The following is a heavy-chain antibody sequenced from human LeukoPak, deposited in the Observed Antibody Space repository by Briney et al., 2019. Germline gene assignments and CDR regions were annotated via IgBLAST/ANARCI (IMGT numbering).Heavy chain of an antibody. V-gene: IGHV3-33*08. CDR1: GFTFSSHE. J-gene: IGHJ4*02. D-gene: IGHD3-3*01. Sequence: GGSLRLSCAASGFTFSSHEMHWVRQAPGKGLEWVAVIWYDGRNKYYADSVKGRFTISRDNSKNTLYLQMNSLRAEDTAVYYCARDSFGSYYDFWSGSTYWGQGTLVTVSS. CDR3: ARDSFGSYYDFWSGSTY. CDR2: IWYDGRNK.